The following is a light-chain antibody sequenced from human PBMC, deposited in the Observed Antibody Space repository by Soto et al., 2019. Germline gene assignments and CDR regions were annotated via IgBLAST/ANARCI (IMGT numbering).Light chain of an antibody. V-gene: IGKV3-15*01. Sequence: EIVMTQSPATLSVSPGERVTLHCMASQSVSSNLALYQQKPGQAPRLLIYGASTRATGIPARFSGSGLGKDFTLPISALNSEIFEVYTCQQNNNGPPTPSGQGTRLEF. CDR2: GAS. J-gene: IGKJ5*01. CDR3: QQNNNGPPTP. CDR1: QSVSSN.